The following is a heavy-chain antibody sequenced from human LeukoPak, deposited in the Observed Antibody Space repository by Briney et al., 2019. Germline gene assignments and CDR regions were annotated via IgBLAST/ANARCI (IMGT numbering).Heavy chain of an antibody. V-gene: IGHV3-21*01. CDR1: GFTFSSYS. CDR2: ISSSGSYM. J-gene: IGHJ4*02. Sequence: PGGSLRLSCAASGFTFSSYSMNWVRQAPGKGLEWVSSISSSGSYMYYADSLKGRFTISRDNAKNSLFLQMNSLRAEDTAVYYCAGEHSSGWRSLDYWGQGTLVTVSS. D-gene: IGHD6-19*01. CDR3: AGEHSSGWRSLDY.